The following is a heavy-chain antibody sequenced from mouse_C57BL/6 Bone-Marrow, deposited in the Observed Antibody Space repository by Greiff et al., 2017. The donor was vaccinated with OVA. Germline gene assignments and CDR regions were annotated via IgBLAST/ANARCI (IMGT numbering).Heavy chain of an antibody. Sequence: QVQLQQPGAELVMPGASVKLSCKASGYTFTSYWMHWVKQRPGQGLEWIGEIDPSDSYTNYNQKFKGKSTLTVDKSSSTAYMQLSSLTSEDSAVYYCARYPLYYGSSYYAMDYWGQGTSVTVSS. D-gene: IGHD1-1*01. CDR1: GYTFTSYW. J-gene: IGHJ4*01. V-gene: IGHV1-69*01. CDR2: IDPSDSYT. CDR3: ARYPLYYGSSYYAMDY.